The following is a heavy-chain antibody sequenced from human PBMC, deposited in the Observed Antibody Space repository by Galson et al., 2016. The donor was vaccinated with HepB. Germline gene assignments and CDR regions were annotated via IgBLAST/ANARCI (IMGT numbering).Heavy chain of an antibody. V-gene: IGHV3-7*01. CDR1: EFTFSSYW. D-gene: IGHD3-22*01. CDR2: IREDGGLK. CDR3: ARDLTYYYENGGYYDAHDM. Sequence: PLRLSCAASEFTFSSYWMTWVRQAPGKGLEWVANIREDGGLKYYVDSVKGRFSISRDNAKNSLYLQMDSLRAEDTAVYYCARDLTYYYENGGYYDAHDMWCQGTMVTVSS. J-gene: IGHJ3*02.